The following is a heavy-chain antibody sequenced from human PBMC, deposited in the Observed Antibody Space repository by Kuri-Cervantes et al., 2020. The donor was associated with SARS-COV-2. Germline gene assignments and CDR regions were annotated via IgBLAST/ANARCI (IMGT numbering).Heavy chain of an antibody. D-gene: IGHD4-11*01. CDR3: ARTVTTTPDY. V-gene: IGHV4-38-2*02. Sequence: GSLRLSCTGSGYSTSSGYYCGWIRQPPGKGLEWIGRIYHSGNTYYNPSLKSRVTISVDTSKNQFSLKLSSVTAADTAVYYCARTVTTTPDYWGQGTLVTVSS. J-gene: IGHJ4*02. CDR1: GYSTSSGYY. CDR2: IYHSGNT.